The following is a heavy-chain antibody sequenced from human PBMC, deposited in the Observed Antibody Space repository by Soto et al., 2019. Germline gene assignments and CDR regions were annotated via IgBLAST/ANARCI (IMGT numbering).Heavy chain of an antibody. CDR2: IYYSGST. CDR1: GGSISSSSYY. CDR3: ARHYYGDYPYYYYYMDV. V-gene: IGHV4-39*01. J-gene: IGHJ6*03. D-gene: IGHD4-17*01. Sequence: SETLSLTCTVSGGSISSSSYYWGWIRQPPGKGLEWIGSIYYSGSTYYNPSLKSRVTISVDTSKKQFSLKLSSVTAADTAVYYCARHYYGDYPYYYYYMDVWGKGTTVTVSS.